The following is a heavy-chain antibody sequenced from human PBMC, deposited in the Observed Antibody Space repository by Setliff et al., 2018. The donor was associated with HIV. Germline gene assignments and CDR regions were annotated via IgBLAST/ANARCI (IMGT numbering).Heavy chain of an antibody. CDR2: IYTSESV. D-gene: IGHD6-19*01. V-gene: IGHV4-4*09. CDR1: GGSISSYY. CDR3: ARSPRIGVAGEFEY. Sequence: PSETLSLTCTVSGGSISSYYWSWIRQPPGKGLEWIGYIYTSESVNYNPSLNSRVTISVDTSKNQFSLKVNSVTAADTAVYYCARSPRIGVAGEFEYWGQGTLVTVS. J-gene: IGHJ4*02.